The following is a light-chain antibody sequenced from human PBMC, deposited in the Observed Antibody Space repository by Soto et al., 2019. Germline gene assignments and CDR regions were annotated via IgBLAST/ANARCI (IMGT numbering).Light chain of an antibody. V-gene: IGKV1-33*01. Sequence: DIQMTQSPSSLSASVGDRVIITCQASQGISNDLTWYQQKPGKATKLLIYDAYNVETGVPSRFSGSGSGTDFTFTISSLQPEDIATYYCQQYGNLPLTFGGGTKVEIK. CDR1: QGISND. J-gene: IGKJ4*01. CDR2: DAY. CDR3: QQYGNLPLT.